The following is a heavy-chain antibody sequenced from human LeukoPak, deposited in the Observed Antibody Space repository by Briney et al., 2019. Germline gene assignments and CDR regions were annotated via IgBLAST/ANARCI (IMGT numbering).Heavy chain of an antibody. CDR1: GYTLTELS. V-gene: IGHV1-8*01. CDR3: ARSTSKEDYYYYGMDV. Sequence: ASVKVSCKVSGYTLTELSMHWVRQATGQGLEWMGWMNPNSGNTGYAQKFQGRVTMTRNTSISTAYMELSSLRSEDTAVYYCARSTSKEDYYYYGMDVWGQGTTVTVSS. D-gene: IGHD2-2*01. CDR2: MNPNSGNT. J-gene: IGHJ6*02.